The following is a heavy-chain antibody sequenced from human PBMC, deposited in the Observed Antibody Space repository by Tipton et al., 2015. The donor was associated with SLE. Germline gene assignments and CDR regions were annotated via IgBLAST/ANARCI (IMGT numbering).Heavy chain of an antibody. Sequence: TLSLTCSVSGGSINSNSHSWGWVRQPPGKGLEGIGSIGTMSYRGRTYFNPSLNSRFTISVDTSKNQFSLKTTSVTAADTAVYYCARLPDYFDHWGQGALVTVSS. J-gene: IGHJ4*02. CDR2: IGTMSYRGRT. CDR3: ARLPDYFDH. CDR1: GGSINSNSHS. V-gene: IGHV4-39*07.